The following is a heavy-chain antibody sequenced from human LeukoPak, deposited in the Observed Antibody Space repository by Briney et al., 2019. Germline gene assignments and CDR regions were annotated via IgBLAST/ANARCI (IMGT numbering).Heavy chain of an antibody. V-gene: IGHV3-23*01. CDR1: GFTFSSYA. Sequence: QSGGSLRLSCAASGFTFSSYAMRWVRQAPGKGLEWVSGISGSGGSTYYADSVKGRFTIARDNSKNTLYLQMNSLRAEGTAVYYCAKGNCRGTSCYSDYWGQGTLVTVSS. J-gene: IGHJ4*02. D-gene: IGHD2-2*02. CDR3: AKGNCRGTSCYSDY. CDR2: ISGSGGST.